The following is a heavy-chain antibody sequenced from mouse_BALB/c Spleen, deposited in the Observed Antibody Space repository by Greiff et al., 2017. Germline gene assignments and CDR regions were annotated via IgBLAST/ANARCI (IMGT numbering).Heavy chain of an antibody. J-gene: IGHJ4*01. V-gene: IGHV1-63*02. CDR2: IYPGGGYT. Sequence: QVQLQQSGAELVRPGTSVKISCKASGYTFTNYWLGWVKQRPGHGLEWIGDIYPGGGYTNYNEKFKGKATLTADTSSSTAYMQLSSLTSEDSAVYFCARSIYDGYLLYAMDYWGQGTSVTVSS. D-gene: IGHD2-3*01. CDR3: ARSIYDGYLLYAMDY. CDR1: GYTFTNYW.